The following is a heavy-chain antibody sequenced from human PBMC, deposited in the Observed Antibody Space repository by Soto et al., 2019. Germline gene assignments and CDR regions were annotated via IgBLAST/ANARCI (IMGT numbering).Heavy chain of an antibody. CDR2: ISYDGSNK. J-gene: IGHJ3*02. D-gene: IGHD6-19*01. CDR3: AKQVTPHSSGLPDAFDI. V-gene: IGHV3-30*18. CDR1: GFTFSSYG. Sequence: QVQLVESGGGVVQPGRSLRLSCAVSGFTFSSYGMHWVRQAPGKGLEWVAVISYDGSNKYYADSVKGRFTISKDNSKNTLHLQMNSLRAKDTAVYYCAKQVTPHSSGLPDAFDIWGQGRMVSVSS.